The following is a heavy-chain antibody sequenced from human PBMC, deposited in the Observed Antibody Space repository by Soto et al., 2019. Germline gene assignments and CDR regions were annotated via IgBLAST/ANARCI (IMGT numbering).Heavy chain of an antibody. Sequence: SPTLSLTCAISGDSVSSNSAAWNWIRQSPSRGLEWLGRTYYRSKWYNDYAVSVKSRITINPDTSKNQFSLQLNSVTPEDTAVWWWWGANHSSSYYYYYGMDVWGLGTRVTV. V-gene: IGHV6-1*01. J-gene: IGHJ6*01. CDR2: TYYRSKWYN. CDR3: WGANHSSSYYYYYGMDV. D-gene: IGHD6-6*01. CDR1: GDSVSSNSAA.